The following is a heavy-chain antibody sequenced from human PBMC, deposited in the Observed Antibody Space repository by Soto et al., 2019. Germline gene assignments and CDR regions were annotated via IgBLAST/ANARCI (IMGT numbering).Heavy chain of an antibody. J-gene: IGHJ4*02. CDR1: GFIFDDYG. D-gene: IGHD1-26*01. CDR2: TNLNGGST. CDR3: AKGVLPTREPYFDS. Sequence: GGSLRLSCAGSGFIFDDYGMSWVRQVPGKGLECVASTNLNGGSTGYADSVKGRFTISRDNAKSSLYLQMNSLRPEDTALYYCAKGVLPTREPYFDSWGQGTLVTVSS. V-gene: IGHV3-20*04.